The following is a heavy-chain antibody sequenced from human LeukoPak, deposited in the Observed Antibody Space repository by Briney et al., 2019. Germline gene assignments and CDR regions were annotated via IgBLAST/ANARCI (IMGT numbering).Heavy chain of an antibody. J-gene: IGHJ4*02. V-gene: IGHV5-10-1*01. CDR2: INPSDSYT. CDR1: GYSFTGYW. D-gene: IGHD3-3*01. Sequence: GESLKISCQGSGYSFTGYWISWVRQMHGKGLEWMGKINPSDSYTNFSPSFQGHVTISADKSINTAYLQWSSLKASDTAMYYCAAMGSAYYGDFDYWGQGTLVTVSS. CDR3: AAMGSAYYGDFDY.